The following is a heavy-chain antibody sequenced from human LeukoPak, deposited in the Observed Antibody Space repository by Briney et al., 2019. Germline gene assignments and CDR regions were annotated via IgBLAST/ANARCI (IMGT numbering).Heavy chain of an antibody. CDR3: ARPFGQLSSSYFDY. V-gene: IGHV3-20*04. CDR2: INWNGGST. Sequence: GGSLRLSCAASGFTFDDYGMSWVRQVPGKGLEWVSRINWNGGSTAYADSVKGRFTISRDNAKNSLYLQMNSLRADDTALYYCARPFGQLSSSYFDYWGQGTLVTVSS. J-gene: IGHJ4*02. CDR1: GFTFDDYG. D-gene: IGHD3-10*01.